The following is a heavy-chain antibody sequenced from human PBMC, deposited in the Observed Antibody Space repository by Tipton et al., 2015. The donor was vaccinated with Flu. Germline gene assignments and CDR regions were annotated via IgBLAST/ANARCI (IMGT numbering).Heavy chain of an antibody. CDR2: IFHTGNT. CDR3: ARRWGATIYWYFDL. CDR1: GYSISSDYY. V-gene: IGHV4-38-2*02. Sequence: TLSLTCTVSGYSISSDYYWGWIRQPPGKGLEWIGNIFHTGNTYYNPSLKSRVTISVDTSKNQFSLKLSSVTAADTAVYYCARRWGATIYWYFDLWGRGTLVTVSS. D-gene: IGHD1-26*01. J-gene: IGHJ2*01.